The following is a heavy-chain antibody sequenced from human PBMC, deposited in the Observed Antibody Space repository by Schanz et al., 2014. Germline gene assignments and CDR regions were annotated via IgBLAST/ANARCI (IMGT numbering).Heavy chain of an antibody. CDR3: ARDKDVISTHFYSPFYFYVMDV. D-gene: IGHD3-3*02. V-gene: IGHV3-23*04. CDR1: GITFSDYA. Sequence: VQLVESGGGVVQPGRSLRLSCAASGITFSDYAMSWVRQAPGKGLEWVSTIASGGSHTFYADSVTGRFTISRDNSKKTLYLQMSSLTAEDTAVYYCARDKDVISTHFYSPFYFYVMDVWGQGTTVTVSS. CDR2: IASGGSHT. J-gene: IGHJ6*02.